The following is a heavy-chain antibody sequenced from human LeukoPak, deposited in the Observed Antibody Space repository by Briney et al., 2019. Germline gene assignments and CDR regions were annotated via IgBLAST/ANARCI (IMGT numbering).Heavy chain of an antibody. Sequence: GGSLRLSCVASGFACSSYAMSWVRQAPGKGREWVSVISASGGNTYYADSLKGRFTISRDNSKNTLYLEMGNLRDDDTAVYYCAKGSKVTNPGDYWGQGTLVTVSS. CDR3: AKGSKVTNPGDY. CDR2: ISASGGNT. J-gene: IGHJ4*02. V-gene: IGHV3-23*01. CDR1: GFACSSYA.